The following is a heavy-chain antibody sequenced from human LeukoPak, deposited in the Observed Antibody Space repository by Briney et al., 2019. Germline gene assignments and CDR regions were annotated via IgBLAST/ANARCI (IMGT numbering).Heavy chain of an antibody. D-gene: IGHD3-9*01. V-gene: IGHV3-21*01. CDR2: ISGSGGST. J-gene: IGHJ4*02. CDR3: ARVGYDILTGPDY. CDR1: GFTFSTYV. Sequence: PGGSLRLSCAASGFTFSTYVVNWVRQAPGKGLQWVSTISGSGGSTYYADSVKGRFTISRDNAKNSLYLQMNSLRAEDTAVYYCARVGYDILTGPDYWGQGTLVTVSS.